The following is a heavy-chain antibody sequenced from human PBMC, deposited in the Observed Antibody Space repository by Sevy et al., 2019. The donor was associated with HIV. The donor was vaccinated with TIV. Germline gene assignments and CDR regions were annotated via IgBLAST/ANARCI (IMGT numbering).Heavy chain of an antibody. V-gene: IGHV3-23*01. CDR1: GFPFNIYS. CDR2: LSFACGKI. Sequence: GGSLRLSCATSGFPFNIYSMSWVRQAPGKGLEWVSTLSFACGKINYADSVKGRFTISRGNSENTLYLEMNSLRAEDTALYFCAREGCTKPLDYWGRGTLVTVSS. J-gene: IGHJ4*02. CDR3: AREGCTKPLDY. D-gene: IGHD2-8*01.